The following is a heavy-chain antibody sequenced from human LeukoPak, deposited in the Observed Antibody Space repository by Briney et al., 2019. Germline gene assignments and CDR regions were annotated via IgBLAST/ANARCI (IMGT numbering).Heavy chain of an antibody. Sequence: GGSLRLSCAASGFTFSSYSMNWVRQAPGKGLEWVSSISSSSSYIYYADSVKGRFTISRDTSKNTLYLQMNSLRAEDTAVYYCAKEPPLGTVGWFDPWGQGTLVTVSS. CDR1: GFTFSSYS. CDR3: AKEPPLGTVGWFDP. J-gene: IGHJ5*02. V-gene: IGHV3-21*04. D-gene: IGHD7-27*01. CDR2: ISSSSSYI.